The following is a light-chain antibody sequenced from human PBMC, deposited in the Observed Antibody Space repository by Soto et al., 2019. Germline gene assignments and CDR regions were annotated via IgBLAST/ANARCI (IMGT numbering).Light chain of an antibody. V-gene: IGLV2-23*01. Sequence: QSALTQPASVSGSPGQSITISCTGTSSDIGNYNLISWYQQHPGKAPKLMIYEGSKRPSGVSNRFSGSKSGNTASLTISGLQAEDEADYYCSSYAGSMTDVFGGGTQLTVL. CDR1: SSDIGNYNL. CDR2: EGS. CDR3: SSYAGSMTDV. J-gene: IGLJ7*01.